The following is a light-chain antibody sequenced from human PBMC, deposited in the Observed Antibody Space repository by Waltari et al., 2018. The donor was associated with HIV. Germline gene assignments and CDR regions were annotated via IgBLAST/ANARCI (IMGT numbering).Light chain of an antibody. CDR2: WAS. V-gene: IGKV4-1*01. CDR3: QQTYTIPPT. J-gene: IGKJ4*01. CDR1: QTVFYSSNNKKY. Sequence: DMVMTQSPDSLSVSLCERATIKIKSSQTVFYSSNNKKYLSWYQQKAGQPPKLIIYWASSRQSGVPDRFSGSGSGTDFTLTISSLQAEDVAVYFCQQTYTIPPTFGGGTKVEIK.